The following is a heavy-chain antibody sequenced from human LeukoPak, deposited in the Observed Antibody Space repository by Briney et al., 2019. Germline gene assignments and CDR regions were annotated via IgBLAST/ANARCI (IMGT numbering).Heavy chain of an antibody. CDR2: IDGSGDKT. D-gene: IGHD7-27*01. Sequence: GGSLRLSCAASGFTFSNFAVRWVRQVPGKGLEWVSSIDGSGDKTHYPDSVRGRFTVSRDNSKNTLYLQMNSLRVEDTATYFCAKDQFTWGPIDYWGQGTPVIVSS. V-gene: IGHV3-23*01. CDR1: GFTFSNFA. J-gene: IGHJ4*02. CDR3: AKDQFTWGPIDY.